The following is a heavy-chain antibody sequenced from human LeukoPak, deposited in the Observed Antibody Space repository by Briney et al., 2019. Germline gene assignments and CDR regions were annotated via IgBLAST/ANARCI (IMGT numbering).Heavy chain of an antibody. CDR2: IYYSGST. CDR1: GGSISSTSYY. J-gene: IGHJ4*02. V-gene: IGHV4-39*07. Sequence: PSETLSLTCTVSGGSISSTSYYWGWIRQPPGKGLEWIGTIYYSGSTYYNPSLKSRVTISVDTSKNQFSLKLSSVTAADTALYYCARETVGATPYFDYWGQGTLVTVSS. CDR3: ARETVGATPYFDY. D-gene: IGHD1-26*01.